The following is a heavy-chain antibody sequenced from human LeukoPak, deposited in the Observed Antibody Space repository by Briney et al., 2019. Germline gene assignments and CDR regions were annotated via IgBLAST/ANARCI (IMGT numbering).Heavy chain of an antibody. D-gene: IGHD6-13*01. J-gene: IGHJ3*02. CDR1: GYTFTSYG. CDR2: ISAYNGNT. Sequence: ASVKVSCKASGYTFTSYGISWVRQAPGQGLEWMGWISAYNGNTNYAQKLQGRVTMTTDTSTGTAYMELSRLRSDDTAVYYCARVTAAAGYAFDIWGQGTMVTVSS. CDR3: ARVTAAAGYAFDI. V-gene: IGHV1-18*01.